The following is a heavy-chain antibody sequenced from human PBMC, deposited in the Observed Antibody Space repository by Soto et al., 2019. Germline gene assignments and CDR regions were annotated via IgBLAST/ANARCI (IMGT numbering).Heavy chain of an antibody. CDR1: GFTFSSYG. V-gene: IGHV3-30*18. D-gene: IGHD3-9*01. CDR2: ISYDGSNK. CDR3: AKNGVRYFDWLSFIDY. Sequence: GGSLRLSCAASGFTFSSYGMHWVRQAPGKGLEWVAVISYDGSNKYYADSVKGRFTISRDNSKNTLYLQMNSLRAEDTAVYYCAKNGVRYFDWLSFIDYWGQGTLVTVPQ. J-gene: IGHJ4*02.